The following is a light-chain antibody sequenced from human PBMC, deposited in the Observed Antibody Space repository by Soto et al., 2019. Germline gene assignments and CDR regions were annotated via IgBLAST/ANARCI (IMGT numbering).Light chain of an antibody. V-gene: IGKV3-11*01. CDR2: DAS. CDR1: QSVSSY. J-gene: IGKJ1*01. CDR3: QQRSNWT. Sequence: PGERATLSCRASQSVSSYLAWYQQKPGQAPRLLIYDASNRATGIPARFSGCGSGTDFTLTISSLEPEDFAVYYCQQRSNWTFGQGTKVEIK.